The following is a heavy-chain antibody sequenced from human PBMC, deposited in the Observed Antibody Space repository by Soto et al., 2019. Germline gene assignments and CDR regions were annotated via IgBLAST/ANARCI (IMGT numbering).Heavy chain of an antibody. CDR1: GGTFSSYA. Sequence: QVQLVQSGAEVKKPGASVKVSCKASGGTFSSYAISWVRQAPGQGLEWMGGIITIFGTANYAQKFQGRVTITADEYTSTADMELSSPRSEDTAVYYCARDLWLQLHSIRMDVWGQGTTVTVSS. D-gene: IGHD5-12*01. CDR2: IITIFGTA. J-gene: IGHJ6*02. V-gene: IGHV1-69*12. CDR3: ARDLWLQLHSIRMDV.